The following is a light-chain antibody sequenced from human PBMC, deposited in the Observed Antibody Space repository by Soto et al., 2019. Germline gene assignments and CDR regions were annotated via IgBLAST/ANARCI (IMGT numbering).Light chain of an antibody. J-gene: IGLJ2*01. CDR1: SSDVGGYNY. Sequence: QSALTQPRSVSGSPGQSVTISCTGTSSDVGGYNYVSWYQQHPGKAPKLMIYDVSKRPSGVPDRFSGSKSGNTASLTISGLQAEEEADYCCCSSAGSYTVFGGGTKLTVL. CDR3: CSSAGSYTV. V-gene: IGLV2-11*01. CDR2: DVS.